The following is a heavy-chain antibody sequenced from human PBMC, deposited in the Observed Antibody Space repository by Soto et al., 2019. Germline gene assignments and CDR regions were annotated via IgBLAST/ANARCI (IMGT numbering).Heavy chain of an antibody. CDR2: MNPSNGNA. Sequence: PGESLKISCQASGYTFITYDIHWVRQATGQGLEWMGWMNPSNGNAGYAQKFQGRVTMTRNTSISTAYMDLSSLRSEDTAVYFCARRKERSGPHYFDSWGQGTLVTVSS. J-gene: IGHJ4*02. CDR3: ARRKERSGPHYFDS. V-gene: IGHV1-8*01. D-gene: IGHD6-25*01. CDR1: GYTFITYD.